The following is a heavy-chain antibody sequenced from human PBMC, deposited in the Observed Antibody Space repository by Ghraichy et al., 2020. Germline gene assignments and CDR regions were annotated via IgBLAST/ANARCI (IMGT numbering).Heavy chain of an antibody. CDR3: ASSTFGNGAYFNY. D-gene: IGHD1-1*01. Sequence: ASVKVSCKASGYTFSSYDINWVRQATGQGPEWMGWMNPNSANTGYAENFQGRVTMTRNTSITTAYMELSSLRSEDTAVYYCASSTFGNGAYFNYWGQGTLVTVSS. CDR2: MNPNSANT. V-gene: IGHV1-8*01. J-gene: IGHJ4*02. CDR1: GYTFSSYD.